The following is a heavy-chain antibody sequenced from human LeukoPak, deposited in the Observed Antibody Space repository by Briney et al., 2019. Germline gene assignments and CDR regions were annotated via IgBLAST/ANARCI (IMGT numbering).Heavy chain of an antibody. V-gene: IGHV3-23*01. CDR3: AKAGGGYYYYYYMDV. J-gene: IGHJ6*03. CDR2: ISGSGDST. CDR1: GFTFSSYA. Sequence: PGGSLRLSCAASGFTFSSYAMSWVRQAPGKGLEWVSVISGSGDSTYYTDSVKGRFTISRDNSKNTLYLQMNSLRAEDTAVYYCAKAGGGYYYYYYMDVWGKGTTVTVSS. D-gene: IGHD2-15*01.